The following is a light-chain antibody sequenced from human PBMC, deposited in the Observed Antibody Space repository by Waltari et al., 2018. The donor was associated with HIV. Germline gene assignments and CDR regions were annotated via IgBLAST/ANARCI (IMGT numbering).Light chain of an antibody. Sequence: DIQVTQSPSFVSASVGDTVVITCRASQALRGSLDWFRQQPGAAPKLLIYGAATMQTGVPSRFMGSGSGRLFSLTISSLHPEDFATYYCQQAVSFPLAFGGGTKVEI. V-gene: IGKV1D-12*01. J-gene: IGKJ4*01. CDR3: QQAVSFPLA. CDR1: QALRGS. CDR2: GAA.